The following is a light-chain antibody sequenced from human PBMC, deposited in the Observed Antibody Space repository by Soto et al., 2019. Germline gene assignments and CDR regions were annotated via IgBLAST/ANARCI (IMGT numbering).Light chain of an antibody. V-gene: IGLV2-11*01. CDR3: CSYAGSRYV. CDR2: DVS. CDR1: SSDVGGYNY. Sequence: QSALTQPRSVSGSPGQSVTISCTGSSSDVGGYNYVSWYQQHPGKAPKLMIYDVSKRPSGVPDRFSGSKSGNTASLTISGFQAEDEADYYCCSYAGSRYVFGTGTKVTVL. J-gene: IGLJ1*01.